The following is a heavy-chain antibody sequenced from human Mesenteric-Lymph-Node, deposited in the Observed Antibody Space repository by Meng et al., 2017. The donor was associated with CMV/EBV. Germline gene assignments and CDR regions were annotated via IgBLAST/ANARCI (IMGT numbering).Heavy chain of an antibody. CDR2: INPNSGDT. J-gene: IGHJ4*02. Sequence: ASVKVSCKASGYTFTDYYMHWVRQAPGQGLEWMGWINPNSGDTNYAQIFQGSITMTRDTSIITAYMELSSLRSDDTAVYYCARDLTREYQLLTYWGQGTLVTVSS. V-gene: IGHV1-2*02. D-gene: IGHD2-2*01. CDR1: GYTFTDYY. CDR3: ARDLTREYQLLTY.